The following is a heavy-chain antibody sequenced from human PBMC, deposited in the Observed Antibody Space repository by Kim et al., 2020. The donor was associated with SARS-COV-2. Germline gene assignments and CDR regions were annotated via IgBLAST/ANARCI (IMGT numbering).Heavy chain of an antibody. CDR2: IWYDESNK. CDR1: GLTVSTYG. D-gene: IGHD3-10*01. CDR3: ARDSFGFDY. V-gene: IGHV3-33*01. J-gene: IGHJ4*02. Sequence: GGSLRLSCAASGLTVSTYGMHWVRQAPGKGLEWVAVIWYDESNKYYADSVKGRFTISRDNSKSTLYLQMNSLTVEDTAVYYCARDSFGFDYWGQGTLGT.